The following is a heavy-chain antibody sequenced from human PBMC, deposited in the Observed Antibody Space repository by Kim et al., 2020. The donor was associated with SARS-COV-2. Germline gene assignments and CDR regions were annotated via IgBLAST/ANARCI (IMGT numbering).Heavy chain of an antibody. J-gene: IGHJ2*01. CDR3: AKDRQRHSGYDYWYFDL. CDR1: GFTFSSYA. D-gene: IGHD5-12*01. V-gene: IGHV3-23*01. Sequence: GGSLRLSCAASGFTFSSYAMSWVRQAPGKGLEWVSAISGSGGSTYYADSVKGRFTISRDNSKNTLYLQMNSLRAEDTAVYYCAKDRQRHSGYDYWYFDLWGRGTLVTVSS. CDR2: ISGSGGST.